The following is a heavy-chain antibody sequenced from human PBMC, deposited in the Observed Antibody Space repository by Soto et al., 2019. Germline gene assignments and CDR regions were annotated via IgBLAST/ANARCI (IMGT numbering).Heavy chain of an antibody. V-gene: IGHV4-34*01. J-gene: IGHJ6*02. D-gene: IGHD3-3*01. CDR2: INHSGST. Sequence: LSLTCAVYGGSFSGYYWSWIRQPPGKGLEWIGEINHSGSTNYNPSLKSRVTISVDTSKNQFSLKLSSVTAADTAVYYCARAVFWSGYYPYYYYYGMDVWGQVPKVTFSS. CDR3: ARAVFWSGYYPYYYYYGMDV. CDR1: GGSFSGYY.